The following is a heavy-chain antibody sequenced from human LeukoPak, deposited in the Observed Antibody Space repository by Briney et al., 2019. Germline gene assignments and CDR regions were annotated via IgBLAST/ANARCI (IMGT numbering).Heavy chain of an antibody. CDR3: ARHPDLHF. Sequence: SETLSLTCTVSGDSISSGTYFWGWIRQPPGTGLEWIASMSHTGSTYYNPSLKSRVTISIDTSNNQFSLRLSSVTAADTAVYYCARHPDLHFWGQGTLVTVSS. V-gene: IGHV4-39*07. CDR1: GDSISSGTYF. J-gene: IGHJ4*02. CDR2: MSHTGST.